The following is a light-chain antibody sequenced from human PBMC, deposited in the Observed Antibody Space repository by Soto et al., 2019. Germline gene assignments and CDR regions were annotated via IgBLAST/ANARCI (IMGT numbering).Light chain of an antibody. CDR3: QQYGGSPWT. CDR1: QSASSRF. J-gene: IGKJ1*01. CDR2: GAS. Sequence: EIVLTQSPGTLSLSPGERATLSRRASQSASSRFLAWYQQKPGQAPRLLIYGASSRATGIPDRFSGSGSGTDFTLTISRLEPEDFAVYYCQQYGGSPWTFGEGTKVEFK. V-gene: IGKV3-20*01.